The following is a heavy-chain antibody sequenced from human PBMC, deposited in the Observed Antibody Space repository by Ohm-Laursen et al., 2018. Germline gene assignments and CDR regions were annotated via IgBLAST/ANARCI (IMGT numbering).Heavy chain of an antibody. V-gene: IGHV3-21*01. CDR1: GFTFSTYS. CDR2: ISSSSSYI. J-gene: IGHJ5*02. Sequence: SLRLSCAATGFTFSTYSMNWVRQAPGKGLEWVSSISSSSSYIYYADSVKGRFTISRDNAKNSLYLQMNSPRAEDTAVYYCARDLADSSGAPFDPWGQGTLVTVSS. D-gene: IGHD3-22*01. CDR3: ARDLADSSGAPFDP.